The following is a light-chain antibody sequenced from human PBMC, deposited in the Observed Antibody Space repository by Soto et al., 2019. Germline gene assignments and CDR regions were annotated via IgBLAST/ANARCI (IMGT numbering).Light chain of an antibody. J-gene: IGKJ4*01. V-gene: IGKV1-12*01. Sequence: DIQMTQSPSSVSASIGDRVTITCRASQAISNWLAWYQHQPGKAPNVLIYGASTLQSGVPSRFSGSEYGTDFSLTLSSLQPEDFATYYCQQPNGFPLAFGDGTKVEIK. CDR2: GAS. CDR3: QQPNGFPLA. CDR1: QAISNW.